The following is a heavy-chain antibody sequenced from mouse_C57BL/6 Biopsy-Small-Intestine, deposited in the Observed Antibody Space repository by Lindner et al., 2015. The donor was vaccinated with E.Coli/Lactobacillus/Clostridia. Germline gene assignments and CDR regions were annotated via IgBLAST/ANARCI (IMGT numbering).Heavy chain of an antibody. CDR3: ARDLLNPVAPTLSLDY. D-gene: IGHD1-3*01. V-gene: IGHV1-7*01. CDR2: LSPYNGQT. CDR1: GYTFTTYG. Sequence: SVKVSCKTSGYTFTTYGITWVRQAPGQGLEWMGWLSPYNGQTDSSQKVQGRVTLSADTSGSTAYMELRSLRYDDTAIYYCARDLLNPVAPTLSLDYWGQGTLVTVSS. J-gene: IGHJ4*01.